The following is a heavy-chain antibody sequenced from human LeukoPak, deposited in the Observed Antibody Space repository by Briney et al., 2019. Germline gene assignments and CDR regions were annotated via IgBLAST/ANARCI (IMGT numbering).Heavy chain of an antibody. D-gene: IGHD3-3*01. V-gene: IGHV4-59*01. Sequence: SETLSLTCTVSGGSISSYYWSWIRQPPGKGLEWIGYIYYSGSTNYNPSLKSRVTISVDTSKNQFSLKLSSVTAADTAVYYCARVGNFWSASRYYYYMDVWGKGTTVTVSS. CDR1: GGSISSYY. J-gene: IGHJ6*03. CDR2: IYYSGST. CDR3: ARVGNFWSASRYYYYMDV.